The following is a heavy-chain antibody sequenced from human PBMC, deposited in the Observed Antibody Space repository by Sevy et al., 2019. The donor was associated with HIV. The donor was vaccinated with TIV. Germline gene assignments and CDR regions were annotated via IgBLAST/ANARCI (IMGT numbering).Heavy chain of an antibody. CDR3: VRAIQLAASY. CDR1: GFTFNFFS. CDR2: ISFDGSNE. V-gene: IGHV3-30-3*01. D-gene: IGHD2-15*01. Sequence: GGSLRLSCAASGFTFNFFSMHWVRQAPGKGLEWVATISFDGSNEHYADSVKGRFTISRDYAKNSVFPQMTSLRAEDTAVYYCVRAIQLAASYWGQGMLVTVSS. J-gene: IGHJ4*02.